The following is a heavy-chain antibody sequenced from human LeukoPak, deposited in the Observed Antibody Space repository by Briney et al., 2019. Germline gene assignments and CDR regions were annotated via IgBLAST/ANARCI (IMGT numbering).Heavy chain of an antibody. J-gene: IGHJ3*02. CDR2: IFYSGST. CDR1: GFTVRNNHM. CDR3: AKSNGYGLVDI. D-gene: IGHD3-10*01. Sequence: PGGSLRLSCAAPGFTVRNNHMYWIRQPPGKGLEWIGNIFYSGSTYYSPSLRSRVTISLDTSRNQFSLKLNSVTAADTAVYYCAKSNGYGLVDIWGQGTMVTVSS. V-gene: IGHV4-4*02.